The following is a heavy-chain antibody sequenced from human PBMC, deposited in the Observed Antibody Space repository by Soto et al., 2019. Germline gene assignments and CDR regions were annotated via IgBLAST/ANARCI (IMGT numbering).Heavy chain of an antibody. CDR1: GGSISSSSYY. CDR2: IYYSGST. J-gene: IGHJ4*02. V-gene: IGHV4-39*01. Sequence: PSETLSLTCTVSGGSISSSSYYWGWIRQPPGKGLEWIGSIYYSGSTYYNPSLKSRVTISVDTSKNQFSLKLSSVTAADTAVYYCARHGELGTTRFDYWGQGTLVTVSS. D-gene: IGHD7-27*01. CDR3: ARHGELGTTRFDY.